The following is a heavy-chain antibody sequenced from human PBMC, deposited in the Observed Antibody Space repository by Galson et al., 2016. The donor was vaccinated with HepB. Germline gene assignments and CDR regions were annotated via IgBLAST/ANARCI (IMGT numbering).Heavy chain of an antibody. J-gene: IGHJ4*02. CDR1: GYSFSDYW. Sequence: QSGAEVKKPGEPLKISCEGSGYSFSDYWIVWVRQTPGQGLEWMGSIYPGDSATRYSPSFQGQVAISVDKSISTAYPHWSSLKAPDTATYYCARRGNWKFDYWGQGTLITVSS. CDR3: ARRGNWKFDY. V-gene: IGHV5-51*01. D-gene: IGHD1-1*01. CDR2: IYPGDSAT.